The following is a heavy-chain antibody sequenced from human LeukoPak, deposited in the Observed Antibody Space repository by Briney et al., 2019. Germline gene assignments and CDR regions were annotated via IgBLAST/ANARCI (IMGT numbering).Heavy chain of an antibody. Sequence: GGSLRLSCEGPGFTFDDHGMHWVRQVPGKGLEWVCGISWSSASIGYAASVKGRFTVSRDNAENFVYLQMNGLRPEDTALYYCVKDDSSGSYFQHWGQGSLVSVSS. V-gene: IGHV3-9*01. CDR2: ISWSSASI. J-gene: IGHJ1*01. CDR3: VKDDSSGSYFQH. CDR1: GFTFDDHG. D-gene: IGHD3-22*01.